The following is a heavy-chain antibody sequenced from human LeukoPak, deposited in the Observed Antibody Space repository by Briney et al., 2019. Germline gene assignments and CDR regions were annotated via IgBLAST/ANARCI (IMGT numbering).Heavy chain of an antibody. V-gene: IGHV1-46*01. CDR3: ARDPWVVVAATNYYYYYMDV. CDR1: GYTFTSYY. Sequence: ASVKVSCKASGYTFTSYYMHWVRQAPGQGLEWMGIINPSGGSTGYAQKFQGRVTMTRDMSTSTVYMELSSLRSEDTAVYYCARDPWVVVAATNYYYYYMDVWGKGTTVTISS. D-gene: IGHD2-15*01. J-gene: IGHJ6*03. CDR2: INPSGGST.